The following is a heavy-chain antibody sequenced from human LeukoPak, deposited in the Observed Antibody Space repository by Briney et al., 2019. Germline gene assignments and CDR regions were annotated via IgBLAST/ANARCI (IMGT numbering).Heavy chain of an antibody. D-gene: IGHD3-9*01. CDR1: GFTFSSYA. J-gene: IGHJ4*02. Sequence: GGSLRLSCAASGFTFSSYAMSWVRQGPGKGLEWVSCISASGGSTYYADSVKGRFTISRDNSKNTLYLQMNSLRTEDTAVYYCAKAEGYDILTGLDYWGQGTLVTASS. CDR3: AKAEGYDILTGLDY. CDR2: ISASGGST. V-gene: IGHV3-23*01.